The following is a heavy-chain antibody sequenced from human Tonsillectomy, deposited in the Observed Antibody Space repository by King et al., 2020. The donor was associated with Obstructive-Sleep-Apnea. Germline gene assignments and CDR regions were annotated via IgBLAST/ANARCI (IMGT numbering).Heavy chain of an antibody. V-gene: IGHV3-30*02. CDR2: IRYDGSNQ. Sequence: VQLVESGGGVVQPGKSLRLSCAASGFTFSSHGMHWVRQAPGKGLEWVAFIRYDGSNQYYADSVKGRFTISRDNSNNTLYFQMNSLRAEDTAVYYCAKKELHYYYYYGMDVGGRGTTVTVSS. CDR1: GFTFSSHG. CDR3: AKKELHYYYYYGMDV. J-gene: IGHJ6*02. D-gene: IGHD1-7*01.